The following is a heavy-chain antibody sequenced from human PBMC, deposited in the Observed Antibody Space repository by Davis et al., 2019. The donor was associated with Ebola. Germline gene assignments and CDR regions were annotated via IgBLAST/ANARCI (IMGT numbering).Heavy chain of an antibody. CDR3: AKFSRAGDSV. V-gene: IGHV3-21*04. CDR1: GFTFSSYS. CDR2: ISSSSSYI. Sequence: GESLKISCAASGFTFSSYSMNWVRQAPGKGLEWVSSISSSSSYIYYADSVKGRFTISRDNAKNSLSLQMNSLRAEDTAVYYCAKFSRAGDSVWGQGTLVTVSS. J-gene: IGHJ4*02. D-gene: IGHD6-13*01.